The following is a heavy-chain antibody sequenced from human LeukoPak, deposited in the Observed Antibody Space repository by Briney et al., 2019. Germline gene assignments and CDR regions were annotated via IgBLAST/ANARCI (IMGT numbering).Heavy chain of an antibody. CDR2: ISGSGGST. J-gene: IGHJ4*02. CDR3: AKAARTTIFGVVITQSFDY. V-gene: IGHV3-23*01. D-gene: IGHD3-3*01. Sequence: GGSLRLSCAASGFTFSSYAMSWVRQAPGKGLEWVSAISGSGGSTYYADSVKGRFTISRDNSKNTLYLQMNSLRAEDTAVYYCAKAARTTIFGVVITQSFDYWGQGTLVTVSS. CDR1: GFTFSSYA.